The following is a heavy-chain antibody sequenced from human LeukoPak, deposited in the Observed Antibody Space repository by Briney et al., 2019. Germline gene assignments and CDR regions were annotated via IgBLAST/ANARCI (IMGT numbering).Heavy chain of an antibody. CDR3: ARVLPYGDYPRGAFDS. D-gene: IGHD4-17*01. Sequence: KPSETLSLTCTVSVGSISSYYWSWIRQPPGKGLEWIGYIYYSGSTNYHPSLKSRVTISVDTSKNQFSLKLSSVTAADTAVYYCARVLPYGDYPRGAFDSWGQWTMVTVSS. CDR1: VGSISSYY. V-gene: IGHV4-59*01. CDR2: IYYSGST. J-gene: IGHJ3*02.